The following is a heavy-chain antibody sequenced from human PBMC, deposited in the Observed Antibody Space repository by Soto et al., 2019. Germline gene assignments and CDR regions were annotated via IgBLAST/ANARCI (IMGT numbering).Heavy chain of an antibody. CDR1: GFTFSSYA. D-gene: IGHD3-22*01. Sequence: GGSLRLSCAASGFTFSSYAMSWVRQAPGKGLEWVSAISGSGGSTYYADSVKGRFTISRDNSKNKLYLQMNSLRAEETAVDYWVQSGRSSGYLVAQFEYWGQGTLVTVSS. CDR2: ISGSGGST. J-gene: IGHJ4*02. CDR3: VQSGRSSGYLVAQFEY. V-gene: IGHV3-23*01.